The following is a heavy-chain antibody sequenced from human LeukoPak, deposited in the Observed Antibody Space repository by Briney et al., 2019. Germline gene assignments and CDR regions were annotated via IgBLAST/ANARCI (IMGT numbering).Heavy chain of an antibody. CDR2: IKADGGAT. J-gene: IGHJ4*02. D-gene: IGHD1-26*01. V-gene: IGHV3-74*01. CDR1: GFILSDYW. Sequence: PGGSLRLSCAASGFILSDYWMQWVRQVPGKGLVWVSRIKADGGATWYADSVKGRFTISRDNAKNTLYLQMNSLRAEDTAVYYCARDLGAWELPYYFDYWGQGTLVTVSS. CDR3: ARDLGAWELPYYFDY.